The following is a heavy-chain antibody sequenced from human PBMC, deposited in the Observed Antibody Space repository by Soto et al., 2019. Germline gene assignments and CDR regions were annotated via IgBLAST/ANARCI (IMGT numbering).Heavy chain of an antibody. D-gene: IGHD4-17*01. CDR1: GVTFSRYS. Sequence: GGSLRLSCAASGVTFSRYSMNWVRQAPGKGLEWVSYISSSSSTIYYADSVKGRFTTSRENAKNSLYLQMNSLRADDTAVYYCARVIHDYGDPRDDYYYYYYMDVWGKGNTVTVPS. CDR3: ARVIHDYGDPRDDYYYYYYMDV. J-gene: IGHJ6*03. V-gene: IGHV3-48*01. CDR2: ISSSSSTI.